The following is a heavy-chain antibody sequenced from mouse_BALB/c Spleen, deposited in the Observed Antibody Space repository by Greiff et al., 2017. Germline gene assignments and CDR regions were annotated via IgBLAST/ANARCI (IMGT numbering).Heavy chain of an antibody. CDR1: GFTLSSYG. V-gene: IGHV5-6*01. Sequence: EVKVVESGGDLVKPGGSLKLSCAASGFTLSSYGMSWVRQTPDKRLEWVATISSGGSYTYYPDSVTGRFTISRDKAKNTLYLQMSSLKSVDTAMYYCARHEGYGIHYSMDYWGQGTSVTVSS. D-gene: IGHD2-1*01. CDR2: ISSGGSYT. CDR3: ARHEGYGIHYSMDY. J-gene: IGHJ4*01.